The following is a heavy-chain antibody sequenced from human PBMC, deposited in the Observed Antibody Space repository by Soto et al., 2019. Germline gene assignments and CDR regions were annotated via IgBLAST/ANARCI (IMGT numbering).Heavy chain of an antibody. CDR3: AKDRMVRGYVVQLWLLDY. J-gene: IGHJ4*02. CDR2: ISGSGGST. V-gene: IGHV3-23*01. Sequence: GGSLRLSCAASGFTFSSYAMSWVRQAPGKGLEWVSAISGSGGSTYYADSVKGRFTICRDNSKNTLYLQMNSLRAEDTAVYYCAKDRMVRGYVVQLWLLDYWGQGTLVTVSS. CDR1: GFTFSSYA. D-gene: IGHD5-18*01.